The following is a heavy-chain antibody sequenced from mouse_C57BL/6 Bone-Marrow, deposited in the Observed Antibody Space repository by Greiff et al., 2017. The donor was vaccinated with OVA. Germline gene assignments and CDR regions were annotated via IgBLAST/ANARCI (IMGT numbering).Heavy chain of an antibody. CDR2: IDPETGGT. D-gene: IGHD2-5*01. J-gene: IGHJ4*01. V-gene: IGHV1-15*01. CDR1: GYTFTDYE. CDR3: TRGYSNYYAMDY. Sequence: FQLQQSGAELVRPGASVTLSCKASGYTFTDYEMHWVKQTPVHGLEWIGAIDPETGGTAYNQKFKGKAILTAAKSSSTAYMELRSLTSEDSAVYYCTRGYSNYYAMDYWGQGTSVTVSS.